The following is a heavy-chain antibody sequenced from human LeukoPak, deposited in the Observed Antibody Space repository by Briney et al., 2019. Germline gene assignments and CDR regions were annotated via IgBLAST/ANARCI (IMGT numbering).Heavy chain of an antibody. Sequence: GASVKVSCKTSGGTFSNYAISWVRQAPGQGLEWMGVIIPIFDTPNYAQKWQGRVTITTDESTSTAYMELRSLRSEDTAVYYCASQLFHLDSSGYSLDALDIWGKGTTVTVSS. D-gene: IGHD3-22*01. J-gene: IGHJ6*04. CDR1: GGTFSNYA. CDR3: ASQLFHLDSSGYSLDALDI. V-gene: IGHV1-69*05. CDR2: IIPIFDTP.